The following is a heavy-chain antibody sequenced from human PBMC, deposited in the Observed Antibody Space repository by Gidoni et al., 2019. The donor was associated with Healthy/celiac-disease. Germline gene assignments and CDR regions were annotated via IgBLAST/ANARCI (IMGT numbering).Heavy chain of an antibody. J-gene: IGHJ4*02. D-gene: IGHD1-7*01. CDR2: SNAGNGNT. CDR3: ARDFTRVGNYDY. Sequence: QVQLVQSGAEVKKPGASVKVSCKASGSTFTSYAMHWVRQAPGQRLEWMGWSNAGNGNTKYAQKFQGRVTITRDTSASTAYMELSSLRSEDTAVYYCARDFTRVGNYDYWGQGTLVTVSS. CDR1: GSTFTSYA. V-gene: IGHV1-3*01.